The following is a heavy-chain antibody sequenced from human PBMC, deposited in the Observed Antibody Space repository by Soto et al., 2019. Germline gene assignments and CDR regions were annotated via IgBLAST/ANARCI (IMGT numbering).Heavy chain of an antibody. CDR2: ISAYNGNT. D-gene: IGHD2-15*01. V-gene: IGHV1-18*01. CDR1: GYTFTSYG. J-gene: IGHJ2*01. CDR3: ARQSEDIVVVVAAGDWYFDL. Sequence: QVQLVQSGAEVKKPGASVKVSCKASGYTFTSYGISWVRQAPGQGLEWMGWISAYNGNTNYAQKLQGRVTMTTDTPTSTAYMELRSLRSDDTAVYYCARQSEDIVVVVAAGDWYFDLWGRGTLVTVSS.